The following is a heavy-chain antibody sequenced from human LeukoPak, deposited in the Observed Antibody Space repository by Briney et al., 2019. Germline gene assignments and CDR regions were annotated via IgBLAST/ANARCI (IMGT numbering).Heavy chain of an antibody. CDR1: GGSISGYY. CDR2: IYYSGST. V-gene: IGHV4-59*08. D-gene: IGHD2/OR15-2a*01. J-gene: IGHJ5*02. Sequence: SETLSLTCTVSGGSISGYYWSWIRQPPGKGLEWIGYIYYSGSTYYNPSLKSRVTISVDTSKNQFSLKLSSVTAADTAVYYCARGFYLNWFDPWGQGTLVTVSS. CDR3: ARGFYLNWFDP.